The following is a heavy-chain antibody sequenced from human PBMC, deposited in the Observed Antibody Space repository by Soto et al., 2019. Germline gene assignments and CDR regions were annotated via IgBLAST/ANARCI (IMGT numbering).Heavy chain of an antibody. CDR2: ISGSGGST. J-gene: IGHJ3*02. CDR1: GFTFSSYA. D-gene: IGHD3-10*01. V-gene: IGHV3-23*01. CDR3: ASRKDKLWFGSQDAFDI. Sequence: PGGSLRLSCAASGFTFSSYAMSLVRQAPGEGLEWVSAISGSGGSTYYADSVKGRFTISRDNSKNTLYLQMNSLRAEDTAVYYCASRKDKLWFGSQDAFDIWGQGTMVTVSS.